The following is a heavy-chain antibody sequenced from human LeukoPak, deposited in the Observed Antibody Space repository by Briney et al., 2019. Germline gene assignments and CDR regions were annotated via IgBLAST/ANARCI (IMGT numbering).Heavy chain of an antibody. D-gene: IGHD5-24*01. CDR2: ITSSGTAI. V-gene: IGHV3-21*01. Sequence: GGSLRLSCVASGSVSSYNMNWVRQAPGRGLEWVSLITSSGTAIYYADSVRGRFTISRDNAKNSLYLEMNSLRAEDTAVYYCARERIPSGRDGEVHVWGQGTTVTVSS. CDR1: GSVSSYN. CDR3: ARERIPSGRDGEVHV. J-gene: IGHJ6*02.